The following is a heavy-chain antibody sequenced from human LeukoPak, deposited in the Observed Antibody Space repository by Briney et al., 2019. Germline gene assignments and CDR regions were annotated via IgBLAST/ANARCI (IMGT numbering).Heavy chain of an antibody. CDR2: ISSSGSTI. D-gene: IGHD3-22*01. V-gene: IGHV3-48*04. J-gene: IGHJ4*02. CDR1: GFTFSSYG. Sequence: GGSLRLSCAASGFTFSSYGMHWVRQAPGKGLEWVSYISSSGSTIYYADSVKGRFTISRDNAKNSLYLQMNSLRAEDTAVYYCARGPYYYDSSGYVYWGQGTLVTVSS. CDR3: ARGPYYYDSSGYVY.